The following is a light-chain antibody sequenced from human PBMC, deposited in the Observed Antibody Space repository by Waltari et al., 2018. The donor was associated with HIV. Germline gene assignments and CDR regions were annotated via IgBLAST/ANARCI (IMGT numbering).Light chain of an antibody. V-gene: IGKV1-39*01. J-gene: IGKJ2*01. CDR1: QTINNR. CDR2: GAS. Sequence: DIQRTQSPSSLSASIEDASTITCRASQTINNRLNWYQQKPGRAPKLLIHGASTLQRGVPLRFSGGGSGTDFTLTITSLQHEDFATYYCQQYVGSPYTFAQGTKVDVK. CDR3: QQYVGSPYT.